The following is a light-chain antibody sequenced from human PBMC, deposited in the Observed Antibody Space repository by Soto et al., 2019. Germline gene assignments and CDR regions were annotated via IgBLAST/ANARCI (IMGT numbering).Light chain of an antibody. Sequence: DFQMTQSPSSLSASVGDMVTSTCRASQSISTYLNWYQQKPGQEPTLRIYAASSLQSGVPSRFSGSGSGTEFSLTISSLQPDEFATYYCQQYNYFWAFGQGTKVDIK. J-gene: IGKJ1*01. V-gene: IGKV1-39*01. CDR3: QQYNYFWA. CDR2: AAS. CDR1: QSISTY.